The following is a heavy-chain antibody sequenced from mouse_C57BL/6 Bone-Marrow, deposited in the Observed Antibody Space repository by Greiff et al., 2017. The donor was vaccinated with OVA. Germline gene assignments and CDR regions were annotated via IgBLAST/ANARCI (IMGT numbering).Heavy chain of an antibody. D-gene: IGHD1-1*01. Sequence: VQLKESGPVLVKPGASVKMSCKASGYTFTDYYMNWVKQSHGKSLEWIGVINPYNGGTSYNQKFKGKATLTVDKSSSTAYMELNSLTSEDSAVYYCARGLIYYYGSSYDFDYWGQGTTLTVSS. CDR2: INPYNGGT. CDR1: GYTFTDYY. CDR3: ARGLIYYYGSSYDFDY. V-gene: IGHV1-19*01. J-gene: IGHJ2*01.